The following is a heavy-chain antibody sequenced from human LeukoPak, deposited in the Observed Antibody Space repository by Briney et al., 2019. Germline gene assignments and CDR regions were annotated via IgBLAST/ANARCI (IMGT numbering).Heavy chain of an antibody. D-gene: IGHD6-13*01. CDR3: AREYSSSWNYYGMDV. CDR2: INAGNGNT. J-gene: IGHJ6*02. Sequence: ASVKVSCKASGYTFTSYAMHWVRQAPGQRLEWMGWINAGNGNTKYSQKFQGRVTITRDTSASTAYMELSSLRSEDTAVYYCAREYSSSWNYYGMDVWGQGTRSPSP. CDR1: GYTFTSYA. V-gene: IGHV1-3*01.